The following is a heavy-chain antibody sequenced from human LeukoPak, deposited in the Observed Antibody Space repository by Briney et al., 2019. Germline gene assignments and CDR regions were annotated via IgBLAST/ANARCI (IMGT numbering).Heavy chain of an antibody. J-gene: IGHJ3*02. D-gene: IGHD3-10*01. CDR3: ARDRLPPWFGEEGDAFDI. V-gene: IGHV3-30-3*01. CDR1: GFTFTAYL. Sequence: GRSLRVSCVASGFTFTAYLIHWVRPAPGTGLGWVAVMSYDGNAMFYADSVKGRFTISRDNSKNTLYLQMNSLRAEDTAVYYCARDRLPPWFGEEGDAFDIWGQGTMVTVSS. CDR2: MSYDGNAM.